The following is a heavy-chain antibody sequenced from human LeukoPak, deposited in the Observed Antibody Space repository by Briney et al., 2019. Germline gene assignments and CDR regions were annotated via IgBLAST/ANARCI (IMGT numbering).Heavy chain of an antibody. CDR1: GGSISSYY. CDR3: ARDRERAFDI. CDR2: IYYSGST. V-gene: IGHV4-59*01. J-gene: IGHJ3*02. Sequence: SETVSLTCTVSGGSISSYYWSWIRQPPGKGLEWIGYIYYSGSTNYNPSLKSRVTISVDTSKNQFSLKLSSVTAADTAVYYCARDRERAFDIWGQGTMVTVSS.